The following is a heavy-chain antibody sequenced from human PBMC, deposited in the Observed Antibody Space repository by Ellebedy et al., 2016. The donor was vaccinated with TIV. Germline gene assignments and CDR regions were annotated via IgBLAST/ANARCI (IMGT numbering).Heavy chain of an antibody. CDR2: ITTSGVSV. D-gene: IGHD7-27*01. Sequence: PGGSLRLSCAASGFTFSSYAMSWVRQAPGKGLEWVSGITTSGVSVYSGDSVKGRVSISSDPSKNTLYLQMNSLRVEDTAVYYCAKGLTGDRGGWGWYFDLWGRGTLVTVSS. J-gene: IGHJ2*01. CDR3: AKGLTGDRGGWGWYFDL. CDR1: GFTFSSYA. V-gene: IGHV3-23*01.